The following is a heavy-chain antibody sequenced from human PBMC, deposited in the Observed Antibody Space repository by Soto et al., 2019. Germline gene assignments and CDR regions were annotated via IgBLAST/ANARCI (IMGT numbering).Heavy chain of an antibody. J-gene: IGHJ5*02. CDR3: ARVPHYQSDHMEVPWFDP. D-gene: IGHD1-1*01. Sequence: QVQLQESGPGLVKPSETLSLSCSVSGGSISRYYWSWIRQPPQKGLEWIGSMYYNGSTHYNPSLKSRVSISVGTSKNQFSLKVRSVTAADTAVYYCARVPHYQSDHMEVPWFDPWGQGTLVAVSS. CDR2: MYYNGST. CDR1: GGSISRYY. V-gene: IGHV4-59*12.